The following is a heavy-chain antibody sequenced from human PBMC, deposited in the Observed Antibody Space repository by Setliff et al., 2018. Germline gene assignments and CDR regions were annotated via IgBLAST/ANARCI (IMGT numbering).Heavy chain of an antibody. D-gene: IGHD1-26*01. CDR2: ISRGGNTI. J-gene: IGHJ3*02. CDR1: GFTFSDYY. CDR3: AREVVGAPSAFDI. Sequence: GGSLRLSCAASGFTFSDYYMTWIRQAPGKGLEWVSCISRGGNTIYYADSVKGGFTISRDNARDSLFLQMNTLRAEDTAVYYCAREVVGAPSAFDIWGQGTMVTVSS. V-gene: IGHV3-11*04.